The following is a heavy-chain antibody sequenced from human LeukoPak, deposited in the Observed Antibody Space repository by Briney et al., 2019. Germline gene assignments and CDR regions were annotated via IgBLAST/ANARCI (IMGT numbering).Heavy chain of an antibody. Sequence: PGGSLRLSCAASGFTFSSYAMSWVRQAPGKGLEWVSDISGSGAYTYYADSVKGRFTISRDNSKNTLYLQMNSLTAEDTAVYYCAKDLWFGELRGTYDYWGQGTLVTVSS. J-gene: IGHJ4*02. CDR3: AKDLWFGELRGTYDY. D-gene: IGHD3-10*01. V-gene: IGHV3-23*01. CDR2: ISGSGAYT. CDR1: GFTFSSYA.